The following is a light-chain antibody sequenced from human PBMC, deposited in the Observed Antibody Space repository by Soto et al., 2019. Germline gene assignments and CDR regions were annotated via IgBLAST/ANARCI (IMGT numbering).Light chain of an antibody. CDR2: DAS. J-gene: IGKJ3*01. CDR3: QQRSNWPPIIT. Sequence: EITLTQSPATLSLSPGERASLSCRASQSVTTYLAWYQHKPGQPPRLLIYDASTRAPGIPDRFSGSGSGTYFTLTISSLEPEDFGVYYCQQRSNWPPIITFGPGTKVDL. CDR1: QSVTTY. V-gene: IGKV3-11*01.